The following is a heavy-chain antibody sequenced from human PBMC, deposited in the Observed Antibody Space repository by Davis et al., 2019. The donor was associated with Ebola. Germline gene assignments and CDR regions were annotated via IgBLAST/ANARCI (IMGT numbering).Heavy chain of an antibody. V-gene: IGHV3-11*06. CDR1: GFTFSVYY. CDR2: ISSGASYK. D-gene: IGHD4-23*01. CDR3: AQQLGDYGGNALRY. Sequence: PGGSLRLSCAASGFTFSVYYMSWIRQAPGKGPEWVSSISSGASYKNYADSVKGRFTISRDDAKKSLYLQMDSLRAEDTAVYYSAQQLGDYGGNALRYWGQGTLVTVSS. J-gene: IGHJ4*02.